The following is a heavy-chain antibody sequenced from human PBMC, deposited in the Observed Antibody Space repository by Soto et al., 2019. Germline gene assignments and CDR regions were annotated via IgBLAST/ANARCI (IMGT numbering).Heavy chain of an antibody. CDR2: IRSKANSYAT. J-gene: IGHJ3*02. D-gene: IGHD5-12*01. CDR1: GFTFSGSA. Sequence: GGSLRLSCAASGFTFSGSAMHLVRQASGKGLEWVGRIRSKANSYATAYAASVKGRFTISRDDSKNTAYLQMNSLKTEDTAVYYCTSIVATRIRAFDIWGQGTMVTVSS. CDR3: TSIVATRIRAFDI. V-gene: IGHV3-73*01.